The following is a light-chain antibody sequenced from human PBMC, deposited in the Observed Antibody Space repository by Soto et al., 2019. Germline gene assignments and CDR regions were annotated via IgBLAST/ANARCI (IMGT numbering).Light chain of an antibody. CDR2: LNTDGSH. CDR3: QTWGAGIVV. CDR1: SGHSSYT. V-gene: IGLV4-69*01. J-gene: IGLJ2*01. Sequence: QLVLTQSPSASASLGASVKLTCTLSSGHSSYTIAWHQQQPEKGPRYLMKLNTDGSHSRGDGIPDRFSGSRSGAERYLTISSLQSEDEAAYYCQTWGAGIVVFGGGTKVTVL.